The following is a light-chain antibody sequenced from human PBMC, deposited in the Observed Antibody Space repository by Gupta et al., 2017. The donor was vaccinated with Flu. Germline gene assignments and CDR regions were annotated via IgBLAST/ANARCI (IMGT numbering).Light chain of an antibody. Sequence: DRVTITCRASQSISSYLNWYQQKPGKAPKLLIYAASSLQSGVPSRFSGSGSGTDFTLTISSLQPEDFATYYCQQSYSTPLITFGQGTRLEIK. CDR1: QSISSY. CDR2: AAS. J-gene: IGKJ5*01. V-gene: IGKV1-39*01. CDR3: QQSYSTPLIT.